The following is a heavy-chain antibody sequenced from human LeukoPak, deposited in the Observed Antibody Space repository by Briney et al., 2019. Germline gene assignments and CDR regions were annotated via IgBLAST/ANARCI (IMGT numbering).Heavy chain of an antibody. V-gene: IGHV3-53*01. CDR2: IYTGGST. CDR1: GFTISSNY. J-gene: IGHJ3*02. Sequence: GGSLRLSCAASGFTISSNYMTWVRQAPGKGLEWVSVIYTGGSTYYTDSVRGRFTIARDNSKNTLYLQMNSLRDEDTAVYYCARDNYILRAFDIWGQGTMVTVSS. CDR3: ARDNYILRAFDI. D-gene: IGHD2-21*01.